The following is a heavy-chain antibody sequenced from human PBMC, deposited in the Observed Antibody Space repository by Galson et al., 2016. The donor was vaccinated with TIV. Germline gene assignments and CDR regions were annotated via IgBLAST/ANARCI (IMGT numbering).Heavy chain of an antibody. D-gene: IGHD3-10*01. J-gene: IGHJ5*02. CDR3: VKMRTSTGSFLTDP. CDR2: MTASGDSD. Sequence: SLRLSCAASGFIFGDYWMSWVRQAPGKGLEWVSAMTASGDSDWRADSVRGRFTISRDNSKSTLYLTMNNLRVEDTAIYYCVKMRTSTGSFLTDPWGQGTLVNVST. CDR1: GFIFGDYW. V-gene: IGHV3-23*01.